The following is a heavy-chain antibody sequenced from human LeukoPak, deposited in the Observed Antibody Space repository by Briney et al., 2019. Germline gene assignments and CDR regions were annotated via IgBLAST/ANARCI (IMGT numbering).Heavy chain of an antibody. CDR2: MNPNSGNT. CDR1: GYTFTSYD. CDR3: ARAEDSDILTGCYMEENWFDP. D-gene: IGHD3-9*01. Sequence: ASVKVSCKASGYTFTSYDINWVRQATGQGLEWMGWMNPNSGNTGYAQKFQGRVTMTRNTSISTAYMELSSLRSEDTAVYYCARAEDSDILTGCYMEENWFDPWGQGTLVTVSS. J-gene: IGHJ5*02. V-gene: IGHV1-8*01.